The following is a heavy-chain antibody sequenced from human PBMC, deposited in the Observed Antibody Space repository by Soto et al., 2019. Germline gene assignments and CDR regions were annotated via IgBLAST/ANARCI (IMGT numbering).Heavy chain of an antibody. CDR3: ARDAKGYGPMPPFDD. Sequence: GGSLRLSCAASGFTFDDYAMHWVRQAPGKGLEWVSGISWSSGSIGYADSVKGRFAISRDNAKNSLYLQMNSLRAEDTALYYCARDAKGYGPMPPFDDWGQRTLVTVSS. D-gene: IGHD4-17*01. J-gene: IGHJ4*02. V-gene: IGHV3-9*01. CDR1: GFTFDDYA. CDR2: ISWSSGSI.